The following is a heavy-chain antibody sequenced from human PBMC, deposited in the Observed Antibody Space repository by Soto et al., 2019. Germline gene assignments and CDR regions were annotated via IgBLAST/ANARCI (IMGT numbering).Heavy chain of an antibody. D-gene: IGHD3-9*01. V-gene: IGHV1-3*01. CDR1: GYTFTRYS. CDR2: INVGNGNT. J-gene: IGHJ6*02. Sequence: GASVKVSCKASGYTFTRYSMHWVRQAPGQRLEWMGWINVGNGNTQYSQKFQGRVTITRDTSATTVYMELSSLRSEDTALYFCARTYLFYTTGYFSSLYFFPLRMDVWGQGTTVTVSS. CDR3: ARTYLFYTTGYFSSLYFFPLRMDV.